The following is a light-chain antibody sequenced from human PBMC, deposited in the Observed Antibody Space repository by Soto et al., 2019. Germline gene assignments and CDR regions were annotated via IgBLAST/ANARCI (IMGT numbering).Light chain of an antibody. Sequence: QSALTQPPSVSGSPGQSVAFSCTGTSSDVGSYDRVSWYQQPPGTAPKLMIYDVSNRPSGVPDRFSGSKSGNTASLTISELQAEDEADYYCSSYTSSSTYVFGTGTKVTVL. CDR2: DVS. CDR3: SSYTSSSTYV. CDR1: SSDVGSYDR. V-gene: IGLV2-18*02. J-gene: IGLJ1*01.